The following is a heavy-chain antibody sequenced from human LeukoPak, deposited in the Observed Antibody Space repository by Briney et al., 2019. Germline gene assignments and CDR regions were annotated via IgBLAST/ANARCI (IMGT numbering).Heavy chain of an antibody. J-gene: IGHJ4*02. CDR3: ARDLYSYGLDY. D-gene: IGHD5-18*01. Sequence: PSETLSLTCTVSGGSISSYYWSWIRQPPGKGLEWIGYIYYSGSTNYNPSLKSRVTISVDTSENQFSLKLSSVTAADTAVYYCARDLYSYGLDYWGQGTLVTVSS. CDR2: IYYSGST. V-gene: IGHV4-59*01. CDR1: GGSISSYY.